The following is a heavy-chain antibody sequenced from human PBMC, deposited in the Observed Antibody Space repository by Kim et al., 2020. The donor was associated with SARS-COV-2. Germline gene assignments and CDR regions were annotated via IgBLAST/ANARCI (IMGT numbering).Heavy chain of an antibody. J-gene: IGHJ4*02. CDR1: GGSISSYY. CDR2: IYYSGST. V-gene: IGHV4-59*01. CDR3: ARAAIFGTWDY. D-gene: IGHD3-3*01. Sequence: ETLSLTCTVSGGSISSYYWSWIRQPPGKGLEWIGYIYYSGSTNYNPSLKSRVTISVDTSKNQFSLKLSSVTAADTAVYYCARAAIFGTWDYWGQGTLVTVSS.